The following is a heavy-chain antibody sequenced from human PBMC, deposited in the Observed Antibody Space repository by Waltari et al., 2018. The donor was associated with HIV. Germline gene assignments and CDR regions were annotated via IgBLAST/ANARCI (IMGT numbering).Heavy chain of an antibody. CDR2: MNPNSGNT. J-gene: IGHJ4*02. V-gene: IGHV1-8*01. D-gene: IGHD3-10*01. CDR1: GYTFPSYD. Sequence: QVQLVQSGAEVKKPGASVKVSCKASGYTFPSYDLNWVRQATGQGLEWMGWMNPNSGNTGYPQKFQGRVTMTRNTSISTAYMELSSLRSEDTAVYYCARGRVQVRGAMYYFDYWGQGTLVTVSS. CDR3: ARGRVQVRGAMYYFDY.